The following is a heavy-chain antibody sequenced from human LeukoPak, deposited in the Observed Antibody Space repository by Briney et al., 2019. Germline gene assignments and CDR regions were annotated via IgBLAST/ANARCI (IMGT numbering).Heavy chain of an antibody. CDR1: GGSFSGYY. V-gene: IGHV4-34*01. CDR2: INHSGST. J-gene: IGHJ4*02. Sequence: SETLSLTCAVYGGSFSGYYWSWIRQPRGKGLEWIGEINHSGSTNYNPSLKSRVTISVDTSKNQFSLKPSSVTAADTAVYYCARLGSSSSIDYWGQGTLVTVSS. CDR3: ARLGSSSSIDY. D-gene: IGHD6-6*01.